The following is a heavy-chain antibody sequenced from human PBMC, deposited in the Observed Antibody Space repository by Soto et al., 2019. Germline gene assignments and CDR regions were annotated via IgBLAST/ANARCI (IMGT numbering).Heavy chain of an antibody. V-gene: IGHV3-11*03. CDR3: AGAPNRYYFDY. J-gene: IGHJ4*02. CDR1: GFSFSDYY. CDR2: ITSSSTDT. Sequence: PGGSLRLSCAGSGFSFSDYYMSWIRQAPGKGLEWLSYITSSSTDTKYADSVKGRFTISTDNAKNSLYLQMDSLTAEDTAVYFCAGAPNRYYFDYWGQGTLVTVSS. D-gene: IGHD2-8*01.